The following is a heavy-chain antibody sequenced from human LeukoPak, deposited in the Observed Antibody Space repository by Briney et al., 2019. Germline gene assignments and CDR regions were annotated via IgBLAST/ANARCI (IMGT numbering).Heavy chain of an antibody. CDR2: ISGSGGST. Sequence: GGSLRLSCAASGFTFSSFAMSWVRQAPGKALEWVSAISGSGGSTYYADSVKGRFTISRDNSKNTLYLQMNSLRAEDTAVYYCAKACGSSSNWFDPWGQGTLDTVSS. CDR3: AKACGSSSNWFDP. D-gene: IGHD2-2*01. J-gene: IGHJ5*02. V-gene: IGHV3-23*01. CDR1: GFTFSSFA.